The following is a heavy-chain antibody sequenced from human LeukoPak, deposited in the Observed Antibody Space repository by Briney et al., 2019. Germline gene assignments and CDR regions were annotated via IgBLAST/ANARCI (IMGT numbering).Heavy chain of an antibody. CDR1: GYTLTELS. V-gene: IGHV1-24*01. CDR3: ARKAEYIVEVLPSTWTVLDY. Sequence: ASVKVSCKVSGYTLTELSMHWVRQAPGKGLEWMGGFDPEDGETIYAQKFQGRVTMTEDTSTDTAYMELSSLRSEDAATYYCARKAEYIVEVLPSTWTVLDYWGQGTLVSVSS. J-gene: IGHJ4*02. CDR2: FDPEDGET. D-gene: IGHD2-15*01.